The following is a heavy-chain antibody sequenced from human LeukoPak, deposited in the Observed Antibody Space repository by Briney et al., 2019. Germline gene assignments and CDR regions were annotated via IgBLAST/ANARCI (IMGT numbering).Heavy chain of an antibody. CDR1: GFTFSGSA. CDR2: IRSKANSYAT. Sequence: GGSLRLSCAASGFTFSGSAMHWVRQASGKGLECVGRIRSKANSYATAYAASVKGRFTISRDDSKNTAYLQMNSLKTEDTAVYYCTRHSEGYYCGSGSYYKRFDYWGPGTLVTVSS. CDR3: TRHSEGYYCGSGSYYKRFDY. D-gene: IGHD3-10*01. J-gene: IGHJ4*02. V-gene: IGHV3-73*01.